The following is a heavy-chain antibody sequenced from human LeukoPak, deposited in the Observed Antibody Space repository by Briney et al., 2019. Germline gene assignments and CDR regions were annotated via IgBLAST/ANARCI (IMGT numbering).Heavy chain of an antibody. CDR2: ISAYNANT. D-gene: IGHD3-3*01. Sequence: GASVKVSCKASGYTLTNYGISWVRQAPGQGPEWMGWISAYNANTKFAQKLQGRVTMTTDTSTSTAYMELRSLRSDDTAVYYCARDRSGQSFGYYYYGMDVWGQGTTVTVSS. V-gene: IGHV1-18*01. J-gene: IGHJ6*02. CDR3: ARDRSGQSFGYYYYGMDV. CDR1: GYTLTNYG.